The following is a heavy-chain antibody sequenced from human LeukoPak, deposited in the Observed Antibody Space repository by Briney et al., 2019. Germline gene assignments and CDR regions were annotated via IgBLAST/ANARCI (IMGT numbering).Heavy chain of an antibody. J-gene: IGHJ4*02. D-gene: IGHD2-21*02. Sequence: GGSLRLSCAASGFTFSSYAMSWVRQAPGKGLEWVAVIWYDGSNKYYADSVKGRFTISRDNSKNTLYLQMNSLRAEDTAVYYCASAYCGGDCLIDYWGQGTLVTVSS. V-gene: IGHV3-33*08. CDR3: ASAYCGGDCLIDY. CDR1: GFTFSSYA. CDR2: IWYDGSNK.